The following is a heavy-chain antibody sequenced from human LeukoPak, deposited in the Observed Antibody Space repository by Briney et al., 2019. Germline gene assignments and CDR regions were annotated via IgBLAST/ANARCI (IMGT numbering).Heavy chain of an antibody. J-gene: IGHJ5*02. CDR1: GFTFSNYA. V-gene: IGHV3-23*01. CDR3: AKAGYDDYVGWFDP. Sequence: PGGSLRLSCAASGFTFSNYAMTWVRQAPGKGLFWVSAISSSGDSTYYADSVKGRFTISRDNPKNTLHLQMNSLRAEDTAVYYCAKAGYDDYVGWFDPWGQGTLVTVSS. CDR2: ISSSGDST. D-gene: IGHD3-10*02.